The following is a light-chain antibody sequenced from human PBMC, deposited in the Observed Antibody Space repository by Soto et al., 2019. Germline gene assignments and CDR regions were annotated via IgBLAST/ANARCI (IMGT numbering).Light chain of an antibody. CDR1: SSDVGGYNY. CDR2: EVS. V-gene: IGLV2-8*01. Sequence: QSVLTQPPSASGSPGQSVTISCTGTSSDVGGYNYVSWYQQHPGKAPKLMIYEVSKRPSGVPDRFSGSKSGNTASLTVSGLHAEDEADYYCSSYAGSNSYVFGTGTKVTV. CDR3: SSYAGSNSYV. J-gene: IGLJ1*01.